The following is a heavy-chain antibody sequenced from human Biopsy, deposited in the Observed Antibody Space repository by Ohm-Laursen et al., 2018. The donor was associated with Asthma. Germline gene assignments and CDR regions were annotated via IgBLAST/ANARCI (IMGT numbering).Heavy chain of an antibody. CDR3: ARGDSSNWSHYYFDY. CDR1: GFAVSRDY. CDR2: IYSGGTS. Sequence: LSLTCAASGFAVSRDYMFWVRQAPGKGLEWVSVIYSGGTSHTADSVRGRFTISRDYSKNTLYLQMHSLGAEDTAVYYCARGDSSNWSHYYFDYWGQGTLVTVSS. D-gene: IGHD3-22*01. J-gene: IGHJ4*02. V-gene: IGHV3-53*01.